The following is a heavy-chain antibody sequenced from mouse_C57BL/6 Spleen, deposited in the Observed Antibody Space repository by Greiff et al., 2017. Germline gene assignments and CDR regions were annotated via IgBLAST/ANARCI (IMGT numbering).Heavy chain of an antibody. CDR3: ARGIYCDY. V-gene: IGHV5-16*01. CDR1: GFTFSDYY. CDR2: INYDGSST. J-gene: IGHJ2*01. Sequence: EVKVVESEGGLVQPGSSMKLSCTASGFTFSDYYMAWVRQVPEKGLEWVANINYDGSSTYYLDSLKSRFIISRDNAKNILYLQMSSLKSEDTATYYCARGIYCDYWGQGTTLTVSS.